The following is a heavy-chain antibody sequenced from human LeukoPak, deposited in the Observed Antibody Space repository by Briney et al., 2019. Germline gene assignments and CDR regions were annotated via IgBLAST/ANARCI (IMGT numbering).Heavy chain of an antibody. CDR2: IYYSGST. V-gene: IGHV4-59*01. CDR1: GGSISSYY. Sequence: SETLSLTCTVSGGSISSYYWSWIRQPPGKGLEWIGYIYYSGSTNYNPSLKSRVTISVDTSKNQFSLKLSSVTAADTAVYYCARATLLWFGEFAYWGQGTLLTVSA. J-gene: IGHJ4*02. CDR3: ARATLLWFGEFAY. D-gene: IGHD3-10*01.